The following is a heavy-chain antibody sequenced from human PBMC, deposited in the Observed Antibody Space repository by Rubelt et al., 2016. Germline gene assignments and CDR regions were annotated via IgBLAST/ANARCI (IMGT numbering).Heavy chain of an antibody. CDR1: GYTFTSYG. J-gene: IGHJ6*02. CDR2: IIPIFGTA. Sequence: VQSGAEVKKPGASVKASCKASGYTFTSYGISWVRQAPGQGLEWMGGIIPIFGTANYAQKFQGRVTITADESTSTAYMELSSLRSEDTAVYYCARESSHRYSSSWYPKEDVWGQGTTVTVSS. CDR3: ARESSHRYSSSWYPKEDV. D-gene: IGHD6-13*01. V-gene: IGHV1-69*13.